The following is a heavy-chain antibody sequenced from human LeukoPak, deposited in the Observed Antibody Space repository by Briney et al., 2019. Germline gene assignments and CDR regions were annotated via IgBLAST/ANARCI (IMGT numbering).Heavy chain of an antibody. CDR2: IYHSGST. CDR3: ARHRKICFDY. Sequence: SETLSLTCTVSGYSISSGYYWGWIRQPPGKGLEWIGSIYHSGSTNYNPSLKSRVTISVDTSKNQFSLKLSSVTAADTAVYYCARHRKICFDYWGQGTLVTVSS. V-gene: IGHV4-38-2*02. CDR1: GYSISSGYY. J-gene: IGHJ4*02.